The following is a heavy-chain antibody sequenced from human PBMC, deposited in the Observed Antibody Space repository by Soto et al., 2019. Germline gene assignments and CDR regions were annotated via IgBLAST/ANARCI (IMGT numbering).Heavy chain of an antibody. CDR3: ARAMPRGYSYGRIFDY. V-gene: IGHV4-4*02. CDR2: IYHSGST. J-gene: IGHJ4*02. Sequence: SETLSLTCAVSGGSISSSNWWSWVRQPPGKGLEWIGEIYHSGSTNYNPSLKSRVTISVDKSKNQFSLKLSSVTDADTAVYYCARAMPRGYSYGRIFDYWGQGTLVTVSS. CDR1: GGSISSSNW. D-gene: IGHD5-18*01.